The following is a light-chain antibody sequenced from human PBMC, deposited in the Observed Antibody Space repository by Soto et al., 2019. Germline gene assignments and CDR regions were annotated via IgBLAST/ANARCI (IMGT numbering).Light chain of an antibody. Sequence: DIQMTQSPLSLSASVGERVTMSCRASQSISSSLNWYQKKPGKAPKFLIYKASSLESGVPSRFSGSASGTEFTLTISSLQPDDFATYYCQQYNSYPVTFGGGTRLEI. J-gene: IGKJ5*01. CDR3: QQYNSYPVT. V-gene: IGKV1-5*03. CDR1: QSISSS. CDR2: KAS.